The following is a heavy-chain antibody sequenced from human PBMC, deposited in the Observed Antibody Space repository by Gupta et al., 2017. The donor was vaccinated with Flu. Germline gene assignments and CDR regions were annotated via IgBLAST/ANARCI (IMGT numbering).Heavy chain of an antibody. CDR2: VASKGDTT. D-gene: IGHD3-9*01. Sequence: EVQLVESGGDWVQPGGSLRLSCEASGFSFSNHAMHWVRQAPGKRLEYVAAVASKGDTTFYSSSVKGRFTISRDNSKKMVYLQMDSLRREDMAVYYCARGSYDISLGDYWGQGTLVTVSS. CDR1: GFSFSNHA. J-gene: IGHJ4*02. V-gene: IGHV3-64*01. CDR3: ARGSYDISLGDY.